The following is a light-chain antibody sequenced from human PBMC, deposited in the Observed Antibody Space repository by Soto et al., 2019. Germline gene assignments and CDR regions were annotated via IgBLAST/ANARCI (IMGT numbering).Light chain of an antibody. Sequence: QSVLTQPPSVSGAPGQRVTISCIGSSSNIGAGYDVHWYQQFPGTAPKLLIHGNINRPSGVPDRLSGSKSGTSASLAITGLQAEDETDYYCQSYDSSLSAWVFGGGTKLTVL. CDR3: QSYDSSLSAWV. CDR2: GNI. J-gene: IGLJ3*02. V-gene: IGLV1-40*01. CDR1: SSNIGAGYD.